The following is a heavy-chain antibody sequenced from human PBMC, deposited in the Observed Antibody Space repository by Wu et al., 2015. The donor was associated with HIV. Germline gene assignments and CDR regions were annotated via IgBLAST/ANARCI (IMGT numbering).Heavy chain of an antibody. J-gene: IGHJ3*02. V-gene: IGHV1-8*01. CDR1: GYTFTSYD. Sequence: QVQLVQSGAEVKKPGASVKVSCKASGYTFTSYDINWVRQATGQGLEWMGWMNPNSGNTGYAQKFQGRVTMTRNTSISTAYMELSSLRSEDTAVYYCARGRTTDSSWYLRAFDIWGQGTMVTVSS. CDR2: MNPNSGNT. D-gene: IGHD6-13*01. CDR3: ARGRTTDSSWYLRAFDI.